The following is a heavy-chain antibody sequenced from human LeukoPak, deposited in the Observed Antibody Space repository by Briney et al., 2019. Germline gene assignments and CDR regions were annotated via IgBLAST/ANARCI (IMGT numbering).Heavy chain of an antibody. J-gene: IGHJ4*02. V-gene: IGHV4-59*01. Sequence: SETLSLTCTVSGDSISTYHWNWIRKPPGKGLEWIGYMQSNGNSKYNPSLRSRVTIFIDTSKSQVALILSSVTAADTAVYYCARDKQHSYGRYFDHWGQGPLVTVSS. CDR3: ARDKQHSYGRYFDH. D-gene: IGHD3-16*01. CDR1: GDSISTYH. CDR2: MQSNGNS.